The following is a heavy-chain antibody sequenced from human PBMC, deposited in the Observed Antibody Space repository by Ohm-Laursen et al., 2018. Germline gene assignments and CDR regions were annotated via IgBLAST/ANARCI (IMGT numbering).Heavy chain of an antibody. CDR1: GGSISSYY. D-gene: IGHD3-22*01. V-gene: IGHV4-34*01. CDR2: INHSGST. CDR3: ARRVRSGYYLGY. J-gene: IGHJ4*02. Sequence: SETLSLTCTVSGGSISSYYWGWIRQPPGRGLEWIGEINHSGSTNYNPSLKSRVTIPVDTSKNQFSLKLSSVTAADTAVYYCARRVRSGYYLGYWGQGTLVTVSS.